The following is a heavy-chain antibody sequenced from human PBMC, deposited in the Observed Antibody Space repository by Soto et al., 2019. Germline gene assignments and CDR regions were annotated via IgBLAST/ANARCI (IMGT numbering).Heavy chain of an antibody. D-gene: IGHD2-15*01. V-gene: IGHV1-3*01. J-gene: IGHJ5*02. CDR3: ARDRLPYCSGGSCYNWFDP. CDR1: GYTFTSYA. CDR2: INAGNGNT. Sequence: ASVKVSCKASGYTFTSYAMHWVRQAPGQRLEWMGWINAGNGNTKYSRKFQGRVTITRDTSASTAYMELSSLRSEDTAVYYCARDRLPYCSGGSCYNWFDPWGQGTLVTVSS.